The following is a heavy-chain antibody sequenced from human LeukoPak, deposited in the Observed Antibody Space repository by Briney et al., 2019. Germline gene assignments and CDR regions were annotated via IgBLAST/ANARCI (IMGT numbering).Heavy chain of an antibody. D-gene: IGHD2-2*01. V-gene: IGHV3-21*01. CDR3: ARDSIVVVPAAKGEDYYYYYMDV. Sequence: GGSLRLSCAASGFTFSSYSMNWVRQAPGKGLEWVSSISSSSSYIYYADSVKGRFTISRDNAKNSLYLQMNSLRAEDTAVYYCARDSIVVVPAAKGEDYYYYYMDVWGKGTTVTVSS. CDR2: ISSSSSYI. J-gene: IGHJ6*03. CDR1: GFTFSSYS.